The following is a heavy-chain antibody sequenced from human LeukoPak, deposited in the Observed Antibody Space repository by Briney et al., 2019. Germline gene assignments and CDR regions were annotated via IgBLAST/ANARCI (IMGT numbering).Heavy chain of an antibody. CDR1: GGFISSYY. CDR2: IYYSGST. Sequence: SETLSLTCTVSGGFISSYYWSWIRQPPGKGLEWIGYIYYSGSTNYNPSLKSRVTISVDTSKNQFSLKLSSVTAADTAVYYCASAPEYSSGWYSDWGQGTLVTVSS. J-gene: IGHJ4*02. D-gene: IGHD6-19*01. CDR3: ASAPEYSSGWYSD. V-gene: IGHV4-59*01.